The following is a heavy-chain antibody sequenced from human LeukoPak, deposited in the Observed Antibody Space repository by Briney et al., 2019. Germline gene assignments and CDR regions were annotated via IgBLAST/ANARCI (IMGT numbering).Heavy chain of an antibody. J-gene: IGHJ2*01. CDR1: GGSISSSSYY. CDR3: ARYRGPGYFDL. V-gene: IGHV4-39*01. CDR2: IYYSGST. D-gene: IGHD3-16*02. Sequence: PSETLSPTCTVSGGSISSSSYYWGWIRQPPGKGLEWIGSIYYSGSTYYNPSLKSRVTISVDTSKNQFSLKLSSVTAADTAVYYCARYRGPGYFDLWGRGTLVTVSS.